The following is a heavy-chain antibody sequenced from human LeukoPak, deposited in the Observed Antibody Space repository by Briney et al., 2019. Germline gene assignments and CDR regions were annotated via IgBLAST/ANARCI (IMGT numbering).Heavy chain of an antibody. Sequence: SQTLSLTCTVSGGSISSGGYYWSWIRQHPGKGLEWIGYIYYSGSTYYNPSLKSRVTISVDTSRNQFSLKLSSVTAADTAVYYCARGRRYYDSVGAFDIWGQGTMVTVSS. D-gene: IGHD3-22*01. J-gene: IGHJ3*02. CDR2: IYYSGST. CDR3: ARGRRYYDSVGAFDI. V-gene: IGHV4-31*03. CDR1: GGSISSGGYY.